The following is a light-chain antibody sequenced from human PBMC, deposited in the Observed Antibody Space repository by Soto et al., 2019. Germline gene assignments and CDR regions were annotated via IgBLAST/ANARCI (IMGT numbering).Light chain of an antibody. J-gene: IGKJ5*01. Sequence: EVVLTQSPATLSVSPGERATLSCRASQTVSRSLAWYQQKPGQAPRLLIYGASTRATGIPGRFSGSGSGTDFTLTISRLEPEDFAVYCCQQYVSSPITFGQGTRLEIK. CDR3: QQYVSSPIT. V-gene: IGKV3-20*01. CDR2: GAS. CDR1: QTVSRS.